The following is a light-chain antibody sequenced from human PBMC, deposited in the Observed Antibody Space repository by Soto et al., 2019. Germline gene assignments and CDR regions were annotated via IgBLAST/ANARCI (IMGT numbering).Light chain of an antibody. J-gene: IGLJ7*01. V-gene: IGLV1-44*01. CDR3: AAWDDSLNGAV. CDR2: SNN. CDR1: SSNIGSNT. Sequence: QPVLTQPPSASGTPGQRVTISCSGSSSNIGSNTVNWYQQLPGTAPKLLIYSNNQRPSGVPDRFSGSKSGTSASLAISGLQSEDEADYYCAAWDDSLNGAVFGGGNQLTVL.